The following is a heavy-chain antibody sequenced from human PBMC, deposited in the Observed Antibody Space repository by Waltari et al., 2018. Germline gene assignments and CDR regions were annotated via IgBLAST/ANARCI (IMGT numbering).Heavy chain of an antibody. CDR1: GGNFSSYA. Sequence: QVQLVQSGAEVKKPGSSVKVSCKASGGNFSSYAISWVRPAPGQGLEWMGGIIPIFGTANYAQKFQGRVTITTDESTSTAYMELSSLRSEDTAVYYCARVPGYCSGGSCYWFDPWGQGTLVTVSS. J-gene: IGHJ5*02. CDR2: IIPIFGTA. V-gene: IGHV1-69*05. CDR3: ARVPGYCSGGSCYWFDP. D-gene: IGHD2-15*01.